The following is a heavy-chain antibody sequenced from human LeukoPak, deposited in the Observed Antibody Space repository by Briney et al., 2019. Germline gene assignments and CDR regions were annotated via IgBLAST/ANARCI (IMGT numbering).Heavy chain of an antibody. D-gene: IGHD3-9*01. CDR3: AKGDYDILTGWPSVEYYYYGMDV. CDR2: ISSTGGST. V-gene: IGHV3-23*01. CDR1: GFTFISYS. Sequence: PGGSLRLSCAGAGFTFISYSMSWVRQDPGKGLERVSVISSTGGSTFYADSVKGRFTISRDNSKNTLYLQMNSLRAEDTAVYYCAKGDYDILTGWPSVEYYYYGMDVWGQGTTVTVSS. J-gene: IGHJ6*02.